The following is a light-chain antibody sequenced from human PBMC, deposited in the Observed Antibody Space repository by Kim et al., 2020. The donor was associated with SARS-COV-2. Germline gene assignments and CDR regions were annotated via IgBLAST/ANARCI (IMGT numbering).Light chain of an antibody. V-gene: IGKV3-15*01. CDR3: ERNNNWPLT. J-gene: IGKJ3*01. CDR1: RSVSGT. Sequence: SPGEEAPPTGGASRSVSGTLGWYRRRRGQGPGRLIDGAPTRATGGPARFSGGGSGTEFTLTISSRQSEDFAVYYCERNNNWPLTFGPGTKVDI. CDR2: GAP.